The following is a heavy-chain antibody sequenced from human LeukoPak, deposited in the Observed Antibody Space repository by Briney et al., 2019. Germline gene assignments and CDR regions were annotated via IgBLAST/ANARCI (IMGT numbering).Heavy chain of an antibody. V-gene: IGHV3-30*02. J-gene: IGHJ6*03. CDR3: AKDGATYYDFWSGYYHGYYYMNV. CDR1: GFTFSSYG. CDR2: IRYDGSNK. D-gene: IGHD3-3*01. Sequence: GGSLRLSCAASGFTFSSYGMHWVRQAPGKGLEWVAFIRYDGSNKYYADSVKGRFTISRDNSKNTLYLQMNGLRAEDTAVYYCAKDGATYYDFWSGYYHGYYYMNVWGKGTTVTVSS.